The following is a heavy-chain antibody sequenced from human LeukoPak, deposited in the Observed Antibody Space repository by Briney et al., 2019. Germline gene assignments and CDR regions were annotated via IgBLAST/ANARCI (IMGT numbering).Heavy chain of an antibody. D-gene: IGHD2-2*03. Sequence: GGSLRLSCAVSGFTFSSYGMHWVRQAPGKGLEWVSTISDSSSTYYADSVKGRFTISRDNSKNTVYLQMNSLRVEDTAVYYCAKTISGYCSRTSCLNWFDPWGQGILVTVSS. CDR3: AKTISGYCSRTSCLNWFDP. CDR2: ISDSSST. V-gene: IGHV3-23*01. J-gene: IGHJ5*02. CDR1: GFTFSSYG.